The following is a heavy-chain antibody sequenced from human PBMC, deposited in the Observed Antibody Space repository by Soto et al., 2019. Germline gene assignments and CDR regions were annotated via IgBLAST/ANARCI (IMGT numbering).Heavy chain of an antibody. J-gene: IGHJ4*02. CDR2: IVTIVDTA. V-gene: IGHV1-69*12. CDR3: VRVVAIAGSPDY. D-gene: IGHD2-15*01. Sequence: QVQLVQSGAEVRQPASSVKVSCKTSGGTFSSYAISWVRQAPGQGLEWMGGIVTIVDTATSAQKFQGRVTITADESTSTCYMESSRLRSDDTAVYSCVRVVAIAGSPDYWGQGTLVTVSS. CDR1: GGTFSSYA.